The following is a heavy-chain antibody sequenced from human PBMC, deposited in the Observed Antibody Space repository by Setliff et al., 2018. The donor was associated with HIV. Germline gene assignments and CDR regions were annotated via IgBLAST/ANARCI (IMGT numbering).Heavy chain of an antibody. CDR3: ARDSGDDYSDNYYYGMDV. D-gene: IGHD4-4*01. CDR1: GYTFTNYA. CDR2: INAGNGDT. Sequence: ASVKVSCKASGYTFTNYAMHWVRQAPGQRLEWMGWINAGNGDTKYSQKFQGRVTFTWDTSASTAYMELSSLRSEDTALYYCARDSGDDYSDNYYYGMDVWGQGTTVTVSS. J-gene: IGHJ6*02. V-gene: IGHV1-3*01.